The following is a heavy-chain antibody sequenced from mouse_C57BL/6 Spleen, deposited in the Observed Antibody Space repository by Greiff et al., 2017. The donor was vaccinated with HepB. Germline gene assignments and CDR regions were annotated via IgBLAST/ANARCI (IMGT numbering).Heavy chain of an antibody. D-gene: IGHD2-5*01. CDR2: INYDGSST. Sequence: EVKLMESEGGLVQPGRSMKLSCTASGFTFSDYYMAWVRQVPEKGLEWVANINYDGSSTYYLDSLKSRFIISRDNAKNILYLQMSSLKSEDTATYYCARVNYSNFYAMDYWGQGTSVTVSS. CDR3: ARVNYSNFYAMDY. V-gene: IGHV5-16*01. CDR1: GFTFSDYY. J-gene: IGHJ4*01.